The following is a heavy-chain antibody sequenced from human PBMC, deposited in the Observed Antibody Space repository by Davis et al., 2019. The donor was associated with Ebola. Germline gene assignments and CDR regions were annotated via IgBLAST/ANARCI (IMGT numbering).Heavy chain of an antibody. CDR1: GASISSRSYY. CDR2: FSYGDNT. CDR3: ARVSSPIAVTGTALGY. V-gene: IGHV4-39*01. Sequence: SETLSLTCTVSGASISSRSYYWGWIRQPPGKGLEWVGSFSYGDNTHYYNPSLRSRVTISVDTSRNQFSLKLSSATAADTAVYYCARVSSPIAVTGTALGYWGQGTLVAVSS. D-gene: IGHD6-19*01. J-gene: IGHJ4*02.